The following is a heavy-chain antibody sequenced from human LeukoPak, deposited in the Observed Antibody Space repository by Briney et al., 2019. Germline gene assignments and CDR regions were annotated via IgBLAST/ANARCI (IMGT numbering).Heavy chain of an antibody. J-gene: IGHJ4*01. D-gene: IGHD3-10*01. V-gene: IGHV3-74*01. CDR3: ARAVYYSNYLGY. CDR2: INSDGSST. Sequence: GGSLRLSCAASGFTFSSYWMHWVRQAPGKGLVWVSRINSDGSSTNYADSVKGRFTISRDNAKNTLYLQMNSLRAEDTAMYYCARAVYYSNYLGYWGQGTLVTVPS. CDR1: GFTFSSYW.